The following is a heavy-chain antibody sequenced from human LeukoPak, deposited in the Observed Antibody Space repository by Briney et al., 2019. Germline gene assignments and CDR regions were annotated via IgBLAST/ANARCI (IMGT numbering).Heavy chain of an antibody. CDR3: ARGGRDGYTLYPLDY. J-gene: IGHJ4*02. CDR2: IYYSGST. Sequence: SQTLSLTCTVSGGSISGYYWSWIRQPPGKGLEWIGYIYYSGSTDYNPSLKSRVTISLDMSKNQLSLKLRSVTAADTAVYYCARGGRDGYTLYPLDYWGQGTLVTVSS. CDR1: GGSISGYY. V-gene: IGHV4-59*08. D-gene: IGHD5-24*01.